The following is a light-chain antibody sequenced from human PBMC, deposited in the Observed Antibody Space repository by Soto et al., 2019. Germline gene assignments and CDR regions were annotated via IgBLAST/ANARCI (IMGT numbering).Light chain of an antibody. CDR1: SSNIGAGYD. CDR2: GNS. Sequence: QSVLTQPPSVSGAPGQRVTISCTGSSSNIGAGYDVHWYQQLPGTAPKLLIYGNSNRPSGVPDRFSGSKSGPSASLAITGLQAEYEADYSCQSYDSSNVVFGGGTKLTVL. V-gene: IGLV1-40*01. CDR3: QSYDSSNVV. J-gene: IGLJ2*01.